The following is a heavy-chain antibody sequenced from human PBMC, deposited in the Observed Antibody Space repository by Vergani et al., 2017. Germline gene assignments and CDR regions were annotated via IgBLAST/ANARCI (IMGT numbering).Heavy chain of an antibody. Sequence: QVQLQKWGAGLLKPSETLSLTCAVYGGSFSGYYWSWIRQPPGKGLEWIGEINHSGSTNYNPSLKSRVTISVDTSKNQFSLKLSSVTAADTAVYYCARGDGVVTVDYFDYWGQGTLVTVSS. CDR2: INHSGST. CDR3: ARGDGVVTVDYFDY. D-gene: IGHD2-21*02. J-gene: IGHJ4*02. CDR1: GGSFSGYY. V-gene: IGHV4-34*01.